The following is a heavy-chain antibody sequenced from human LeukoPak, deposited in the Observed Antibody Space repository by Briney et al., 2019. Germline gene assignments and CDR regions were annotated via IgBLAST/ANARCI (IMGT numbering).Heavy chain of an antibody. J-gene: IGHJ4*02. D-gene: IGHD4-17*01. Sequence: GGTLRLSCVGSGFTFSTRGMNWVRQAPGKGLEWVSTISDSGGSTYYADSVKGRFAISRDNSKNTLYLQMNSLRAEDTAVYYCAKRGTVTTFGHCDYWGQGTLVTVSS. V-gene: IGHV3-23*01. CDR2: ISDSGGST. CDR1: GFTFSTRG. CDR3: AKRGTVTTFGHCDY.